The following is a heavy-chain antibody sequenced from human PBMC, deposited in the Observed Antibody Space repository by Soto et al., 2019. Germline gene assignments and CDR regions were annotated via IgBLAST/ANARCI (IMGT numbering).Heavy chain of an antibody. D-gene: IGHD5-18*01. CDR2: ISYDGSNK. CDR1: GFTFSSYG. Sequence: PGGSLRLSCAASGFTFSSYGMHWVRQAPGKGLEWVAVISYDGSNKYYADSVKGRFTISRDNSKNTLYLQMNSLRAEDTAVYYCAKDRVKSWIQLWYPYFDYWGQGTLVTVSS. J-gene: IGHJ4*02. V-gene: IGHV3-30*18. CDR3: AKDRVKSWIQLWYPYFDY.